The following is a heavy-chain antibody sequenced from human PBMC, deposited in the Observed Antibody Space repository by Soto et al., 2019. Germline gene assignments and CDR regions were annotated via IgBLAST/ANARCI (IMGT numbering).Heavy chain of an antibody. CDR2: ISSSSSYI. J-gene: IGHJ4*02. CDR3: ASQGGLNYY. CDR1: GFTFSSYS. Sequence: EVQLVESGGGLVKPGGSLRLSCAASGFTFSSYSMNWVRQAPGKGLEWVSSISSSSSYIYYADSVKGRFTISRDNAKNSLYLKMNSLRAEDTAVYYCASQGGLNYYWGQGTLVTVSS. V-gene: IGHV3-21*01. D-gene: IGHD3-16*01.